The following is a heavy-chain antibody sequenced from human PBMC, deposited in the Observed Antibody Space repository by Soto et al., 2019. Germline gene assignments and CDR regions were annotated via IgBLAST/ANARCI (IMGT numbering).Heavy chain of an antibody. CDR3: ASPTWGAFDI. J-gene: IGHJ3*02. CDR1: GGSISKSNYY. V-gene: IGHV4-39*01. CDR2: IYYSGST. Sequence: SETLSLTCTVSGGSISKSNYYWGWIRQPPGNRLEWIGSIYYSGSTSYNSSLKSRVTISVDTSKNQFSLRLSSVTAADTAVYYWASPTWGAFDIWGQGTKVTVSS. D-gene: IGHD7-27*01.